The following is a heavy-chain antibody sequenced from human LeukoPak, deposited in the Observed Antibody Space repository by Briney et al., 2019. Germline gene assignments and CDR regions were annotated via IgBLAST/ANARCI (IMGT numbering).Heavy chain of an antibody. CDR2: ISGSGGST. CDR1: GFTFSSYA. D-gene: IGHD5-24*01. CDR3: ARSRDGYSRRDAFDI. J-gene: IGHJ3*02. Sequence: GGSLRLSCAASGFTFSSYAKSWVRQAPGKGLEWVSAISGSGGSTYYADSVKGRFTISRDNSKNTLYLQMNSLRAEDTAVYYCARSRDGYSRRDAFDIWGQGTMVTVSS. V-gene: IGHV3-23*01.